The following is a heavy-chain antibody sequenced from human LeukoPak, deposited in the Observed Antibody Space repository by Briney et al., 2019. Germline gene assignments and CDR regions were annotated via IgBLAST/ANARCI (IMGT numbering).Heavy chain of an antibody. CDR3: ARHPFAMATTLSGFDY. CDR1: GGSISSSSYY. V-gene: IGHV4-39*01. CDR2: ICYSGST. Sequence: SETLSLTCTVSGGSISSSSYYWGWIRQPPGKGLEWIGSICYSGSTYYNPSLKSRVTISVDTSKNQFSLKLSSVTAADTAVYYCARHPFAMATTLSGFDYWGQGTLVTVSS. D-gene: IGHD2/OR15-2a*01. J-gene: IGHJ4*02.